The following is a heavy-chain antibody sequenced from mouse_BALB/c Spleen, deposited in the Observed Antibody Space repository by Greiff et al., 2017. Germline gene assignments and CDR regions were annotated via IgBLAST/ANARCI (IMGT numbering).Heavy chain of an antibody. D-gene: IGHD2-1*01. CDR3: ALSDGNYLYYAMDY. V-gene: IGHV3-8*02. J-gene: IGHJ4*01. CDR1: GDSITSGY. Sequence: EVMLVESGPSLVKPSQTLSLTCSVTGDSITSGYWNWIRKFPGNKLEYMGYISYSGSTYYNPSLKSRISITRDTSKNQYYLQLNSVTTEDTATYYCALSDGNYLYYAMDYWGQGTSVTVSS. CDR2: ISYSGST.